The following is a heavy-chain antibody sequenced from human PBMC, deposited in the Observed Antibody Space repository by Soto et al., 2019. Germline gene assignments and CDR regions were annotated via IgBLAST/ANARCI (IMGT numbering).Heavy chain of an antibody. J-gene: IGHJ4*02. Sequence: SETLSLTCAVYGGSFSGYYWSWIRQPPGKGLEWIGEINHSGSTNYNPSLKSRVTISVDTSKNQFSLKLSSVTAADTAVYYCARGRANEVITPFDYWGQGTLVTVSS. D-gene: IGHD3-22*01. CDR1: GGSFSGYY. CDR2: INHSGST. CDR3: ARGRANEVITPFDY. V-gene: IGHV4-34*01.